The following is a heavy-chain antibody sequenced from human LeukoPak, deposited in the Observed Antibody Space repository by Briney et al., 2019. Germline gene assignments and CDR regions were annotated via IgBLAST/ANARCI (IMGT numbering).Heavy chain of an antibody. J-gene: IGHJ4*02. CDR1: GGSISSSSYY. V-gene: IGHV4-39*01. D-gene: IGHD6-13*01. CDR2: IYYSGST. CDR3: ARAIAAAWYFDY. Sequence: SETLSLTCTVSGGSISSSSYYWGWIRQPPGTGLEWIGNIYYSGSTYYNPSLKSRVTISVDTSKNQFSLKLSSVTAADTAVYYCARAIAAAWYFDYWGQGTLVTVSS.